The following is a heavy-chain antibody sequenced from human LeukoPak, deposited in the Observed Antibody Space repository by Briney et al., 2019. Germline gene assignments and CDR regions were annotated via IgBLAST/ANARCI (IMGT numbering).Heavy chain of an antibody. Sequence: ASVKVSCKASGYTFTGYYMHWVRQAPGQGLAWMGWINPNSGGTNYAQKFQGRVTMTRDTSISTAYMELSRLRSDDTAVYYCARDFGYCGGDCLGYWGQGTLATVSS. CDR2: INPNSGGT. J-gene: IGHJ4*02. CDR1: GYTFTGYY. V-gene: IGHV1-2*02. CDR3: ARDFGYCGGDCLGY. D-gene: IGHD2-21*02.